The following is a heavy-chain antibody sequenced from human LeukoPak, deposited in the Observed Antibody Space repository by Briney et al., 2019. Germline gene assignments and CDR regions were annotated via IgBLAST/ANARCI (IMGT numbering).Heavy chain of an antibody. CDR2: ISSSGSTI. J-gene: IGHJ4*02. CDR3: ARAGSVVTDFPYFDY. Sequence: GGSLRLSCAASGFTFSDYYMSWIRQAPGKGLEWVSYISSSGSTIYYADSVKGRFTISRDNAKNSLYLQMNSLRAEDTAVYYCARAGSVVTDFPYFDYWGQGTLVTVSS. CDR1: GFTFSDYY. D-gene: IGHD4-23*01. V-gene: IGHV3-11*01.